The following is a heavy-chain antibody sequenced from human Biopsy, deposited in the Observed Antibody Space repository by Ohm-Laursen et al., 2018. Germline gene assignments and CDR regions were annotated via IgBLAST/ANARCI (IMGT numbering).Heavy chain of an antibody. CDR2: INAKTGDT. Sequence: ASVKVSCKSSGYTFTGYHVHWVRQAPGQGLEWMGWINAKTGDTNYAQKFQGRATMTRDTSISTAYVDLSSLRSDDTAVYYCTRGGYYYDSLAYYYWFDPWGQGTLVTVSS. CDR3: TRGGYYYDSLAYYYWFDP. CDR1: GYTFTGYH. J-gene: IGHJ5*02. V-gene: IGHV1-2*02. D-gene: IGHD3-22*01.